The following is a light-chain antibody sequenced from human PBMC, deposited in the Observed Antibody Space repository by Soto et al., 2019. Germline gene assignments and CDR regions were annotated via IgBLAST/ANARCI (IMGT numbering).Light chain of an antibody. J-gene: IGLJ3*02. CDR1: SGSVSANYY. Sequence: QTVVTQEASLSVSPGTTVTLTCGLSSGSVSANYYPSWYQQTPGQAPRTLIYNTNTRSSGVPDRFSGSILGNKAALTITGAQADDESDYYCVLYMGNGIWVFGGGTKLTVL. V-gene: IGLV8-61*01. CDR2: NTN. CDR3: VLYMGNGIWV.